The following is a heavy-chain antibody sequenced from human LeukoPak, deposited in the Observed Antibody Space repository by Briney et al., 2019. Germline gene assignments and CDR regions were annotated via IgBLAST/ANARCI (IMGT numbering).Heavy chain of an antibody. CDR1: GGTFSSYA. J-gene: IGHJ3*02. CDR2: IIPIFGTA. V-gene: IGHV1-69*13. D-gene: IGHD2-15*01. CDR3: VIAVVVAATQWSAFDI. Sequence: SVKVSCKASGGTFSSYAISWVRQAPGQGLEWMGGIIPIFGTANYAQKFQGRVTITADESTSTAYMELSSLRSEDTAVYYCVIAVVVAATQWSAFDIWGQGTMVTVSS.